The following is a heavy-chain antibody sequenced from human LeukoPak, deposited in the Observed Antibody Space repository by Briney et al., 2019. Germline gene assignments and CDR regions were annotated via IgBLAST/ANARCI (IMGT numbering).Heavy chain of an antibody. CDR1: GFTFSSYS. J-gene: IGHJ6*02. D-gene: IGHD6-13*01. V-gene: IGHV3-21*01. CDR2: ISSSSSYI. CDR3: AREVAAAGTLEYYYYYGMDV. Sequence: PGGSLRLSCAASGFTFSSYSMNWVRQAPGKGLEWVSSISSSSSYIYYADSVKGRFTISRDNAKNSLYLQMSSLRAEDTAVYYCAREVAAAGTLEYYYYYGMDVWGQGTTVTVSS.